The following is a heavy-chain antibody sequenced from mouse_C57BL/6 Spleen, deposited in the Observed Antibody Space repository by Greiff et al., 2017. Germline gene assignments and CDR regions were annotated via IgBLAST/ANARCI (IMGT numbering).Heavy chain of an antibody. V-gene: IGHV1-26*01. Sequence: VQLQQSGPELVKPGASVKISCKASGYTFTDYYMNWVKQSHGKSLEWIGDINPNNGGTSYNQKFKGKATLTVDKSSSTAYMELRSLTSEDSAVYYCERMLHYYGSPYYFDYWGQGTTLTVSS. CDR3: ERMLHYYGSPYYFDY. J-gene: IGHJ2*01. CDR1: GYTFTDYY. CDR2: INPNNGGT. D-gene: IGHD1-1*01.